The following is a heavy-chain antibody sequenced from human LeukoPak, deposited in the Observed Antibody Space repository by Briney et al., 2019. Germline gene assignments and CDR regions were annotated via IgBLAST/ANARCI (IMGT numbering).Heavy chain of an antibody. CDR3: AKDSVFGIVGATLDY. J-gene: IGHJ4*02. D-gene: IGHD1-26*01. CDR2: ISFAGSNK. V-gene: IGHV3-30-3*01. CDR1: GFTFSNYT. Sequence: PGRSLRLSCAASGFTFSNYTMHWVRQAPGKGLEWVAVISFAGSNKYYADSVKGRLTISRDNSKDTLYLQMNSLRDEDTAVYYCAKDSVFGIVGATLDYWGQGTLAAVSS.